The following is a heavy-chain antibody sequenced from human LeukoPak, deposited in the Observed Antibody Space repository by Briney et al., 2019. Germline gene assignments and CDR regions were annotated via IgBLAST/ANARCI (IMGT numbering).Heavy chain of an antibody. CDR2: INPTGGST. Sequence: GASVKVSCKASGYTFNSYYMHWVRQAPGQGLEWMGLINPTGGSTGYAQRFQGRVTMTRGMSTSTDYMDLSSLRSEDTAIYYCARDNSVGDNAWWFDPWGQGTLVTVSS. V-gene: IGHV1-46*02. CDR3: ARDNSVGDNAWWFDP. D-gene: IGHD1-26*01. J-gene: IGHJ5*02. CDR1: GYTFNSYY.